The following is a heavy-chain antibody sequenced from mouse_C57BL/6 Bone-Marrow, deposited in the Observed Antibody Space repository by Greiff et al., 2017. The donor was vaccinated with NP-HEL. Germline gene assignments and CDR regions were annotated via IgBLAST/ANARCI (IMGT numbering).Heavy chain of an antibody. CDR1: GFNIKDDY. V-gene: IGHV14-4*01. Sequence: DVQLQESGAELVRPGASVKLSCTASGFNIKDDYMHWVKQRPEQGLEWIGWIDPENGDTEYASKFQGKATITADTSSNTAYLQLSSLTSEDTAVYYCTPYGNLDYWGQGTTLTVSS. CDR3: TPYGNLDY. J-gene: IGHJ2*01. D-gene: IGHD2-1*01. CDR2: IDPENGDT.